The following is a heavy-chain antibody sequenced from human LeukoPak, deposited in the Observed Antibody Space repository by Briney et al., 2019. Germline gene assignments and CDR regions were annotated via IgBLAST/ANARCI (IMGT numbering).Heavy chain of an antibody. D-gene: IGHD2-2*01. Sequence: HAGGSLRLSCAASGFSFSSYGMSWVRQAPGKGLEWVSSISASGGSTYYADSVKGHFTISRDNSKNTLYLQMNSLRAEDTAVYYCAKEGDYCSSTICYADYWGQGTLATVSS. V-gene: IGHV3-23*01. CDR3: AKEGDYCSSTICYADY. CDR1: GFSFSSYG. CDR2: ISASGGST. J-gene: IGHJ4*02.